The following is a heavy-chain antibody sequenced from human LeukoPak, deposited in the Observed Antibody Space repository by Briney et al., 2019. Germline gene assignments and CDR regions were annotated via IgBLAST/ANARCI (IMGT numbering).Heavy chain of an antibody. D-gene: IGHD3-10*01. J-gene: IGHJ5*02. CDR2: TYYSGST. V-gene: IGHV4-39*07. Sequence: PSETLSLTCTVSGGSINSNGYYWGWIRQPPGKGLEWIGNTYYSGSTYYNPSLKSRVTISVDTSKNQFSLKLSSVTAADTAVYYCARGGYYGSGSYKRGNWFDPWGQGTLVTVSS. CDR1: GGSINSNGYY. CDR3: ARGGYYGSGSYKRGNWFDP.